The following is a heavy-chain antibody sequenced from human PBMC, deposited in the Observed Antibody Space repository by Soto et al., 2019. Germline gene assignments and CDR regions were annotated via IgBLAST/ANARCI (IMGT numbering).Heavy chain of an antibody. CDR3: ARLRGTSNYGYYYYYMDV. CDR1: GGSITSSSYY. J-gene: IGHJ6*03. D-gene: IGHD4-4*01. CDR2: IYYSGTT. Sequence: SETLSLTCTVSGGSITSSSYYWGWIRQPPGKGLEWIGSIYYSGTTYYNASLESRLTISVDTSKNQFSLKLNSVTAADTAVYYCARLRGTSNYGYYYYYMDVWGKGTTVTVSS. V-gene: IGHV4-39*01.